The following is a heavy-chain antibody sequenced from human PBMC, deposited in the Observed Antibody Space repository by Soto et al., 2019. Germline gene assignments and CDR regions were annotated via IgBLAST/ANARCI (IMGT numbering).Heavy chain of an antibody. CDR1: GGSISSSNYH. D-gene: IGHD1-26*01. J-gene: IGHJ4*02. CDR3: ARHVANSPPGS. Sequence: QLQLQESGPGLVKPSETLSLTCTVSGGSISSSNYHWGWIRQPPGKGLEWIGSMYYSGSTYYNPSLKSRVTISVDTSKNQFSLKLTSVPAADTAVYHCARHVANSPPGSWGQGTLVTVSS. V-gene: IGHV4-39*01. CDR2: MYYSGST.